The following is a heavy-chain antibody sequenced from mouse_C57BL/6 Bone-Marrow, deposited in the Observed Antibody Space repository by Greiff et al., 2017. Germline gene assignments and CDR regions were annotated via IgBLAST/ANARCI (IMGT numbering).Heavy chain of an antibody. CDR1: GYTFTDYY. D-gene: IGHD1-1*01. J-gene: IGHJ4*01. V-gene: IGHV1-26*01. CDR2: INPNNGGT. Sequence: EVQLQQSGPELVKPGASVKISCKASGYTFTDYYMNWVKQSHGKSLEWIGDINPNNGGTSYNQKFKGKATLTVDKSSSTAYMELRSLTSEDSAVYYCATTVYYYAMDYWGQGTSVTVSS. CDR3: ATTVYYYAMDY.